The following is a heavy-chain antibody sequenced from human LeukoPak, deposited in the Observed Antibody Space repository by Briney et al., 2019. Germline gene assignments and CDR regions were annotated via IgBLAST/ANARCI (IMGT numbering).Heavy chain of an antibody. D-gene: IGHD2/OR15-2a*01. Sequence: ASVKVSCKASGGTFSSYAISWVRQAPGQGLEWMGGIIPIFGTANYAQKFQGRVTITADESTSTAYMELSSLRSEDTAVYYCARGGPGTFLLFSIWGQGTLVTVSS. CDR1: GGTFSSYA. V-gene: IGHV1-69*13. CDR3: ARGGPGTFLLFSI. CDR2: IIPIFGTA. J-gene: IGHJ4*02.